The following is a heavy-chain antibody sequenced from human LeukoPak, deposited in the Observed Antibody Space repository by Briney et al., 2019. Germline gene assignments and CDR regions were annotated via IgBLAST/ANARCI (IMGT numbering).Heavy chain of an antibody. Sequence: PGGSLRLSCAASGFTFSGFWMHWVRQAPGKGLVWVSCISFDGSDATYADSVKGRFTISRDNAKSSLYMQIDSLRAEDTAVYYCARVWTTYYRYFDYWGQGTLVTVSS. V-gene: IGHV3-74*01. D-gene: IGHD3/OR15-3a*01. CDR3: ARVWTTYYRYFDY. J-gene: IGHJ4*02. CDR1: GFTFSGFW. CDR2: ISFDGSDA.